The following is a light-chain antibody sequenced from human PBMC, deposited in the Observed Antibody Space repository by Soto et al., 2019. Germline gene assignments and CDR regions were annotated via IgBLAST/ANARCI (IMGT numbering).Light chain of an antibody. V-gene: IGKV3-11*01. CDR1: QSVSNY. J-gene: IGKJ3*01. Sequence: EIVLTQSPATLSLSPGERATLSCRASQSVSNYLAWYQQKPGQAPRLLISDVTNRATVIPARFSGSGSGTDFTVTISSLEPEDFAVYYCQSLFTFGPGTKVDI. CDR2: DVT. CDR3: QSLFT.